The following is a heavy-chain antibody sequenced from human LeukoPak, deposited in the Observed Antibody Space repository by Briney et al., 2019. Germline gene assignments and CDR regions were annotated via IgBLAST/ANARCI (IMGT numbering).Heavy chain of an antibody. Sequence: GGSLRLFCAASGFTFSSYWMSWVRQAPGKGLEWVANIKQDGSEKYYVDSVKGRFTISRDNAKNSLYLQMNSLRAEDTAVYYCARDGFYKYYYYYGMDVWGQGTTVTVSS. D-gene: IGHD5-24*01. CDR2: IKQDGSEK. V-gene: IGHV3-7*01. CDR3: ARDGFYKYYYYYGMDV. CDR1: GFTFSSYW. J-gene: IGHJ6*02.